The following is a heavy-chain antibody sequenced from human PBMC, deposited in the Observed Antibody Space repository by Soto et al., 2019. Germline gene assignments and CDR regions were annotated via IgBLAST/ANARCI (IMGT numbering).Heavy chain of an antibody. D-gene: IGHD5-18*01. CDR2: ISHDGGNT. Sequence: PGGSLRLSCTASGFTFRSYGMQWVRQAPGKGLEWVALISHDGGNTDYAGSVKGRFTISRDNSKNTLYLQMDSLRIEDSAVYYCAKLELWTRIDYWGQGTLVTVSS. V-gene: IGHV3-30*18. J-gene: IGHJ4*02. CDR1: GFTFRSYG. CDR3: AKLELWTRIDY.